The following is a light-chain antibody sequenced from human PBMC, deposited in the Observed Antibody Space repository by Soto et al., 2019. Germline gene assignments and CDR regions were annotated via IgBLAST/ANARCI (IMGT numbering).Light chain of an antibody. J-gene: IGKJ4*01. CDR1: QSVSSS. CDR2: DAS. V-gene: IGKV3-11*01. Sequence: DIGLTQSPATLSLSPGERATLSCRASQSVSSSLAWYQQKPGQTPRLLIYDASNRATGIPARFNGSGSGTDFTLTVSSLEPEDFAVYYCQQRSNWPLSFGGGTKVEIK. CDR3: QQRSNWPLS.